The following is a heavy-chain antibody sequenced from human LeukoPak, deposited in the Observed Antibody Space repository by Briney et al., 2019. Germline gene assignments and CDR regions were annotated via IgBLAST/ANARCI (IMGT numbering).Heavy chain of an antibody. CDR3: ARVFGDFWSGHHGSDY. CDR2: INPNSGGT. J-gene: IGHJ4*02. Sequence: AASVKVSCKASGYTFTGYYMHWVRQAPGQGLEWMGWINPNSGGTNYAQKFQGRVTMTRDTPISTAYMELSRLRSDDTAVYYCARVFGDFWSGHHGSDYWGQGTLVTVSS. D-gene: IGHD3-3*01. CDR1: GYTFTGYY. V-gene: IGHV1-2*02.